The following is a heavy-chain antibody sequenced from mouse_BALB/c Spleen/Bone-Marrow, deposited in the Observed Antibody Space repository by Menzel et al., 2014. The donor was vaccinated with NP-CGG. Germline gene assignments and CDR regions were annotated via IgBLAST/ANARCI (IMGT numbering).Heavy chain of an antibody. D-gene: IGHD2-2*01. CDR2: ITPDSSTI. Sequence: EVQRVESGGGLVQPGGSLKLSCEASGFDFSRYWMTWVRQAPGKGLEWIGEITPDSSTINYTPSLKDKFIISRDNAKNTLSLQMSKVRSEDTALYYCARHPSLWLRRGFAYWGQGTLVTVSA. V-gene: IGHV4-1*02. CDR1: GFDFSRYW. J-gene: IGHJ3*01. CDR3: ARHPSLWLRRGFAY.